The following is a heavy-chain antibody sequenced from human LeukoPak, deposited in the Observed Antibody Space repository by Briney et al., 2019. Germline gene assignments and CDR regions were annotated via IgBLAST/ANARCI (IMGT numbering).Heavy chain of an antibody. CDR2: VYHSGST. CDR3: AKVTPSFAHNWFDP. J-gene: IGHJ5*02. Sequence: PSETLSLTCTVSGGSISTYYWSWIRQSPEKGLEWIGDVYHSGSTNYNPSLKSRVTISVDTSKNQFSLRLTSVTAADTAVYYCAKVTPSFAHNWFDPWAQGTLVTVSS. D-gene: IGHD3-10*01. V-gene: IGHV4-59*12. CDR1: GGSISTYY.